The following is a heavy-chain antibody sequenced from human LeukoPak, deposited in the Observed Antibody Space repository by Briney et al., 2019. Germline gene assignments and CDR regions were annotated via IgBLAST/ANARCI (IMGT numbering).Heavy chain of an antibody. CDR3: ARSRRVRYCSNISCYAGFFEY. Sequence: ASVKVSCKASGGTFINYGISWVRQAPGQGLECMGGIIPIFGKANYAQKFQGRVTITADESTSTAYMELSSLRSEDTAVYYCARSRRVRYCSNISCYAGFFEYWGQGTLVTVSS. D-gene: IGHD2-2*01. J-gene: IGHJ4*02. CDR2: IIPIFGKA. CDR1: GGTFINYG. V-gene: IGHV1-69*13.